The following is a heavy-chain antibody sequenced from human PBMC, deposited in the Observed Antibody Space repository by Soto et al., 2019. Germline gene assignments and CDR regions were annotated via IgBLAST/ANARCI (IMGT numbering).Heavy chain of an antibody. V-gene: IGHV1-2*02. CDR1: GYTFTSYY. J-gene: IGHJ6*02. Sequence: GSVKVSGKPCGYTFTSYYMNWVGQAPGQPLEWMGWINPNSGGTNYAQKFQGRVTMTRETYISTAYMELSRLRSDDTAVYYCARVGVVPAANDPYYYYGMDVWGQGTTV. CDR2: INPNSGGT. D-gene: IGHD2-2*01. CDR3: ARVGVVPAANDPYYYYGMDV.